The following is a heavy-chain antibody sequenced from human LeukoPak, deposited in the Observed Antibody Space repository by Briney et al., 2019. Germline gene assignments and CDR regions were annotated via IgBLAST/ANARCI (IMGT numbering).Heavy chain of an antibody. D-gene: IGHD3-22*01. Sequence: GGSLRLSCAASGFTLSSYWMHWVRQAPGRGLVWVSRIKSDGRTNYADSVKGRFTISRDNAKNTVSLQMNSLRAEDTGVYYCARAPSEIGGYYPEYFRHWGQGTLVIVSS. CDR2: IKSDGRT. CDR3: ARAPSEIGGYYPEYFRH. CDR1: GFTLSSYW. J-gene: IGHJ1*01. V-gene: IGHV3-74*01.